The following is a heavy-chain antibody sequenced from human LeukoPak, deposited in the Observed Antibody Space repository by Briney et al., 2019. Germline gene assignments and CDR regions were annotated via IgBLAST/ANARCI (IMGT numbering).Heavy chain of an antibody. Sequence: WGSLRLSCAASGFTFSTYAMTWVRQAPGKGLEWVSLISGTGGSTYYADSVKGRFTISRDNSKNTLYLQMNSLRAEDTAVYYCAKVPYCSGSSCYRPPDYWGQGTLVTVSS. CDR2: ISGTGGST. J-gene: IGHJ4*02. D-gene: IGHD2-15*01. V-gene: IGHV3-23*01. CDR3: AKVPYCSGSSCYRPPDY. CDR1: GFTFSTYA.